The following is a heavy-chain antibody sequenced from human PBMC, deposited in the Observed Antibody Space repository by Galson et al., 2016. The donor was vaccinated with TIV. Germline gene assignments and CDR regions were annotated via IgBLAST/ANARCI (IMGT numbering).Heavy chain of an antibody. D-gene: IGHD2-15*01. V-gene: IGHV1-18*01. CDR3: ARGRAADHAFDF. CDR1: GGTLSNDP. J-gene: IGHJ3*01. Sequence: SVKVSCKASGGTLSNDPITWVRQAPGQGLAWMGWISNYNVNTKYAQKFQGRVTLTTDTATSTVYMELRSLRFDDTAVYFCARGRAADHAFDFWGQGTIVTVSS. CDR2: ISNYNVNT.